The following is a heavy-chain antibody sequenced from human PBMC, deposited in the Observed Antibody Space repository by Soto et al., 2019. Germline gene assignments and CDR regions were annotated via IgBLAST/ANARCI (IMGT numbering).Heavy chain of an antibody. J-gene: IGHJ6*02. D-gene: IGHD2-2*01. CDR1: GGTFSSYA. CDR2: IIPIFGTA. V-gene: IGHV1-69*13. Sequence: SVKVSCKASGGTFSSYAISWVRQAPGQGLEWMGGIIPIFGTANYAQKFQGRVTITADESTSTAYMELSSLRSEDTAVYYCAREGLVLVPTTVNSDYYYYAMDVWGQGTTVTGSS. CDR3: AREGLVLVPTTVNSDYYYYAMDV.